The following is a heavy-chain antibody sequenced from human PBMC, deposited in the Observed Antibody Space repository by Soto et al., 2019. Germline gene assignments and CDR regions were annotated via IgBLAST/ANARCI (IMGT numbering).Heavy chain of an antibody. CDR2: IYYSGST. J-gene: IGHJ4*02. CDR1: GGSIRSSSYY. Sequence: QLQLQESGPGLVKPSETLSLTCSVSGGSIRSSSYYWGWIRQPPGKGLEWIGSIYYSGSTYYNPSLKSRVNISVDTSKNQFSLKLSSVTAADTAVYYCARLGHTAARPSTFVDYWGQGTLVIVSS. V-gene: IGHV4-39*01. D-gene: IGHD6-6*01. CDR3: ARLGHTAARPSTFVDY.